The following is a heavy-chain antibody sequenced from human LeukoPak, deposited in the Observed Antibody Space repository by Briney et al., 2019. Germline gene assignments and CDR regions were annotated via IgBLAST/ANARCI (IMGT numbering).Heavy chain of an antibody. Sequence: GGSLRLSCAASGFMFGHYTMHWVRQAPGKGLEWVARVSSDGRNKYYADSVTGRFTISRDRFNNTLFLQLNSLTTEDTAVYYCVREGYSGRYYCPFDDWGQGTVVSVFS. CDR2: VSSDGRNK. CDR1: GFMFGHYT. D-gene: IGHD1-26*01. V-gene: IGHV3-30*04. J-gene: IGHJ4*02. CDR3: VREGYSGRYYCPFDD.